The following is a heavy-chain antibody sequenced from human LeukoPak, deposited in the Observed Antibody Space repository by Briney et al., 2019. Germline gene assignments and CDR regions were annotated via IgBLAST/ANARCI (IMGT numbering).Heavy chain of an antibody. Sequence: SETLSLTCAVYGGSFSGYYWSWIRQPPGKGLEWIGEINHSGSTNYNPSLKSRVTISVDTSKNQFSLKLSSVTASDTAVYYCAREVYDFGSWYTYWGQGTLVTVSS. CDR2: INHSGST. CDR1: GGSFSGYY. V-gene: IGHV4-34*01. D-gene: IGHD5/OR15-5a*01. CDR3: AREVYDFGSWYTY. J-gene: IGHJ4*02.